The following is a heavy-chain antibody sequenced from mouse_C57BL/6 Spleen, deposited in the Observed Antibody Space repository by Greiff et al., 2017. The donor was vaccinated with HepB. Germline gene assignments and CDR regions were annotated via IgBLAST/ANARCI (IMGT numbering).Heavy chain of an antibody. D-gene: IGHD1-1*01. V-gene: IGHV14-4*01. Sequence: EVQLQESGAELVRPGASVKLSCTASGFNIKDDYMHWVKQRPEQGLEWIGWIDPENGDTEYASKFQGKATITADTSSNTAYLQLSSLTSEDTAVYYCTRGYYYGSSPFAYWGQGTLVTVSA. CDR1: GFNIKDDY. CDR3: TRGYYYGSSPFAY. J-gene: IGHJ3*01. CDR2: IDPENGDT.